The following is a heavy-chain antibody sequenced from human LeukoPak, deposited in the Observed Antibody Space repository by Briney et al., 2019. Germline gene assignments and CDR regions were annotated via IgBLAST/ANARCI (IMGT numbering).Heavy chain of an antibody. Sequence: PSETLSLTCTVSGGSISSSSYYWGWIRQPPGKGLEWIGSIYYSGSTYYNPSLKSRVTISVDTSKNQFSLKLRSVTAADTAVYYCARHYGGNSGAFDIWGQGTMVTVSS. V-gene: IGHV4-39*01. CDR2: IYYSGST. D-gene: IGHD4-23*01. J-gene: IGHJ3*02. CDR3: ARHYGGNSGAFDI. CDR1: GGSISSSSYY.